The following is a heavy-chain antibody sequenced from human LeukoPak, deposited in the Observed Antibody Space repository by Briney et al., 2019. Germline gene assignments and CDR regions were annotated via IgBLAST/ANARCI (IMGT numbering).Heavy chain of an antibody. Sequence: SETLSLTCTVSGXSFSSSGIYWVWIRQPPGKGPEWVGNVYHSGSTYYNPSLKSRVTISVDTSNNQFSLKLSSVTATDTALYYCATYISSGGCFDPWGQGTLVIVSS. J-gene: IGHJ5*02. CDR3: ATYISSGGCFDP. V-gene: IGHV4-39*01. D-gene: IGHD6-13*01. CDR2: VYHSGST. CDR1: GXSFSSSGIY.